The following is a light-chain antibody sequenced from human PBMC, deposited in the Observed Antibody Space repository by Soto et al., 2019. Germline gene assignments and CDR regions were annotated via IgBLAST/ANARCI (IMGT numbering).Light chain of an antibody. V-gene: IGLV2-14*01. Sequence: QAVLTQPASVSGSPGQAITISCTGTSRDIGAYDYVSWYQQYPGRVPKLLIHEVTNRPSGVSDRFSGSKSGNTASLTISGLQTEDEADYYCSSHAGSSAFYVFGTGTKVTVL. J-gene: IGLJ1*01. CDR1: SRDIGAYDY. CDR2: EVT. CDR3: SSHAGSSAFYV.